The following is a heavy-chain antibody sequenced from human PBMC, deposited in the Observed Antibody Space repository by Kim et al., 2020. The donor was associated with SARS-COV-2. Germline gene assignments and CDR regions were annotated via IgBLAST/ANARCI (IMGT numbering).Heavy chain of an antibody. V-gene: IGHV3-48*02. CDR1: GFTFSSYS. CDR3: ARDFSQRCSSCPDAFDI. CDR2: ISSSSSTI. D-gene: IGHD6-13*01. J-gene: IGHJ3*02. Sequence: GGSLRLSCAASGFTFSSYSMNWVRQAPGKGLEWVSYISSSSSTIYYADSVKGRFTISRDNAKNSLYLQMNSLRDEDTAVYYCARDFSQRCSSCPDAFDIWGQGTMVTVSS.